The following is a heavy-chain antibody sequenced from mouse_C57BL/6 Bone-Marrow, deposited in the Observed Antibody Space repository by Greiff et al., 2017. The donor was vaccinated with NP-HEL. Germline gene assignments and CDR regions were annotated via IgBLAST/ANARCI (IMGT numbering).Heavy chain of an antibody. CDR2: ISNLAYSI. CDR1: GFTFSDYG. CDR3: ARRHYDYDGFAY. D-gene: IGHD2-4*01. J-gene: IGHJ3*01. V-gene: IGHV5-15*04. Sequence: EVNVVESGGGLVQPGGSLKLSCAASGFTFSDYGMAWVRQAPRKGPEWVAFISNLAYSIYYADTVTGRFTISRENAKNTLYLEMSSLRSEDTAMYYCARRHYDYDGFAYWGQGTLVTVSA.